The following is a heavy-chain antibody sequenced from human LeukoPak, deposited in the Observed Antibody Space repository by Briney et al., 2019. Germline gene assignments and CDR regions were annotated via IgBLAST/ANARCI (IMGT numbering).Heavy chain of an antibody. CDR2: IYYSGST. CDR3: ARNELPGYSSGWYDY. D-gene: IGHD6-19*01. J-gene: IGHJ4*02. Sequence: SETLSLTCTVSGGSISSYYWSWIRQPPGKGLEWIGYIYYSGSTNSNPSLKSRVTISLDTSKNQFSLKLSSVTAADTAVYYCARNELPGYSSGWYDYWGQGTLVTVSS. V-gene: IGHV4-59*08. CDR1: GGSISSYY.